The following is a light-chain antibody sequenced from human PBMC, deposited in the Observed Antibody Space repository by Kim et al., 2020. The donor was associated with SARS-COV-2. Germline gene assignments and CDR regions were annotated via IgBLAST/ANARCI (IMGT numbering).Light chain of an antibody. Sequence: EIVLTQSPDTLSLSPGERATLSCRATQTVSNNFLAWYQQKPGQAPRLLIYGASRRATGIQARISGSGSGTDFTLTISSLESEDSAVYYCQQYGSSLLTFGQGTKVDIK. CDR2: GAS. V-gene: IGKV3-20*01. J-gene: IGKJ1*01. CDR1: QTVSNNF. CDR3: QQYGSSLLT.